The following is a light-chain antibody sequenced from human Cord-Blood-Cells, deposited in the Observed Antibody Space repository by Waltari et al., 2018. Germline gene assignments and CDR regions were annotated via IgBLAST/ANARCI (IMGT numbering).Light chain of an antibody. CDR1: RLVRRSY. Sequence: TQSTGSLSLYPGHRANLSCRAGRLVRRSYLSRYQQKPGQAPRLLIYGASSRANGIPDRFSGSGSGTDFTLTISRLEPEDFAVYYCQQYGSSPYTFGQGTKVEIK. J-gene: IGKJ2*01. CDR3: QQYGSSPYT. CDR2: GAS. V-gene: IGKV3-20*01.